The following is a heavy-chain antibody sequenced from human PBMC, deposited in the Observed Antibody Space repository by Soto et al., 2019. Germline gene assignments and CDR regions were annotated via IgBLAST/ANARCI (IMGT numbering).Heavy chain of an antibody. CDR1: GFSLSNARMG. CDR3: ARMGYYFDSTHHYPI. Sequence: SGPTLVNPTETLTLTCTVSGFSLSNARMGVTWIRQPPGKALEWLAHIFSNDEKAYSPSLKSRLSIYKDTSKSQVVLTMSNMDPMDKATYYCARMGYYFDSTHHYPIWGQGKMVTVSS. V-gene: IGHV2-26*01. J-gene: IGHJ3*02. D-gene: IGHD3-22*01. CDR2: IFSNDEK.